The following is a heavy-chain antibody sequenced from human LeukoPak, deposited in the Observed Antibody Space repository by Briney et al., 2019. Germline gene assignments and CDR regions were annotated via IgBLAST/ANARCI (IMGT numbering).Heavy chain of an antibody. CDR3: VRICSGTDCLISA. Sequence: GGSLRLSCAASGFTLSRYWMHWVRQAPGEGLVWVSRINSDGSKIDYADFAKGRFTISRDNVENTVHLQMSSLRAEDTALYYCVRICSGTDCLISAWGQGTLVTVSS. CDR2: INSDGSKI. J-gene: IGHJ4*02. D-gene: IGHD2-2*01. V-gene: IGHV3-74*01. CDR1: GFTLSRYW.